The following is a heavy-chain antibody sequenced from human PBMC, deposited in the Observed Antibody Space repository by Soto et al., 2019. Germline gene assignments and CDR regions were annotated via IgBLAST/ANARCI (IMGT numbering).Heavy chain of an antibody. D-gene: IGHD3-10*01. J-gene: IGHJ4*02. Sequence: QVTLKESGPVLVKPTETLTLTCTVSGFSLSNARMGVSXXXXXPGKALEWLAHIFSNDEKSYSTSLKSRLTXXXXXXXXXXXXXXXXXXXXXXXXXXXAXXXXXSGEFDYWGQGTLVTVSS. CDR1: GFSLSNARMG. CDR3: AXXXXXSGEFDY. CDR2: IFSNDEK. V-gene: IGHV2-26*01.